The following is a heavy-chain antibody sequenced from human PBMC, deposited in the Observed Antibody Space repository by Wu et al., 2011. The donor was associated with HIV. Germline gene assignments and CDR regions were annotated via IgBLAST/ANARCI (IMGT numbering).Heavy chain of an antibody. Sequence: QVQLVQSGNEVKKPGASVKVSCKASGYRFTSYGFSWVRQAPGQRFEWMGWISAYNGVPRLQGRITVTTDPSTNTVYMELRGLRSADTAVYYCARDPTRGAPGLSAIWGQGTVVTVSS. CDR2: ISAYNG. D-gene: IGHD3-10*01. CDR1: GYRFTSYG. CDR3: ARDPTRGAPGLSAI. V-gene: IGHV1-18*01. J-gene: IGHJ3*02.